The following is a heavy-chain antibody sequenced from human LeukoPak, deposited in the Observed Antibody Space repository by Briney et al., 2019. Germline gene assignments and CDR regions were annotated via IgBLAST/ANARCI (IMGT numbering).Heavy chain of an antibody. CDR3: ARDFFSKNALDI. CDR2: ISHIGSS. V-gene: IGHV4-59*01. D-gene: IGHD2/OR15-2a*01. J-gene: IGHJ3*02. Sequence: SETLSLTCTVSGGSLSNYYWNWIRQPPGKGLEWIAYISHIGSSNYNPSLKSRVTISVDTSKNQFSLNLSSVTAADTAVYYCARDFFSKNALDIWGQGTVVTVSS. CDR1: GGSLSNYY.